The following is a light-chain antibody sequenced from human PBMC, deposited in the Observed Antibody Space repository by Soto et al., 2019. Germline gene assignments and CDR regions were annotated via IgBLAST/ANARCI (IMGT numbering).Light chain of an antibody. V-gene: IGKV3-20*01. J-gene: IGKJ3*01. CDR1: QSISSSY. CDR2: GAS. CDR3: QQYANSPCS. Sequence: EIVLTQSPGTLSLSPGERATLSCRASQSISSSYLAWYQQKPGQAPRLLIFGASIRATNIPDRFSGSGSKTDFTLTISRLESEAFVYYYCQQYANSPCSFGPGTKVYIK.